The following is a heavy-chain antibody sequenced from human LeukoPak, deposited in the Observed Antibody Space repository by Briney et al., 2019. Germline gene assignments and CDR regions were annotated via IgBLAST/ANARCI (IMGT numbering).Heavy chain of an antibody. Sequence: SETLSLTCTVSGGSISSYYWSWIRQPPGKGLEWIGYIYYSGSTNYDPSLKSRVTISVDTSKKQFFLKLSSVTAADTAVYYCARLTRDGYNVYYFDYWGQGTLVTVSS. D-gene: IGHD5-24*01. J-gene: IGHJ4*02. CDR3: ARLTRDGYNVYYFDY. CDR1: GGSISSYY. CDR2: IYYSGST. V-gene: IGHV4-59*01.